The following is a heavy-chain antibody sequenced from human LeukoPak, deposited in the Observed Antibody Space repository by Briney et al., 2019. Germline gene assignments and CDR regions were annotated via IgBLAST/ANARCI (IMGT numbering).Heavy chain of an antibody. J-gene: IGHJ4*02. Sequence: GGSLRLSCAASGFTFDDYAMHWVRQAPGKGLEWVSLISGDGGSTYYADSVKGRFTISRDNSKNTLYLQMNSLRAEDTAVYYCARDRLVLGDYWGQGTLVTVSS. CDR2: ISGDGGST. V-gene: IGHV3-43*02. D-gene: IGHD2-21*02. CDR1: GFTFDDYA. CDR3: ARDRLVLGDY.